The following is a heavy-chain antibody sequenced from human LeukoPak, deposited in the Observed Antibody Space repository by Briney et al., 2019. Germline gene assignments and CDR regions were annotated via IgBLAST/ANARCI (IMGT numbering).Heavy chain of an antibody. V-gene: IGHV3-20*04. CDR2: INWNGGST. CDR3: ARVTDFEYYFDY. CDR1: GFTFDDYG. J-gene: IGHJ4*02. D-gene: IGHD3-9*01. Sequence: GGSLRLSCAASGFTFDDYGMSWVRQAPGKGLEWVSGINWNGGSTGYADSVKGRFTISRDNAKSSLYLQMNSLRAEDTAVYYCARVTDFEYYFDYWGQGTLVTVSS.